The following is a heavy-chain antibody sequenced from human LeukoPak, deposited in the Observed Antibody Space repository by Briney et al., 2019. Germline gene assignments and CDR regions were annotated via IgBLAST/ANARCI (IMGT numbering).Heavy chain of an antibody. J-gene: IGHJ3*02. CDR1: GFTFSNHN. CDR2: ISISSSII. CDR3: ARESDAPPLRGLDI. V-gene: IGHV3-48*02. Sequence: PGGSLRLSCAASGFTFSNHNMNWVRQAPGKGLEWVSYISISSSIIYYADSVKGRFTISRDNAKNSLYLQMNSLRDEDTAVYYCARESDAPPLRGLDIWGQGTMVTVSS. D-gene: IGHD2-2*01.